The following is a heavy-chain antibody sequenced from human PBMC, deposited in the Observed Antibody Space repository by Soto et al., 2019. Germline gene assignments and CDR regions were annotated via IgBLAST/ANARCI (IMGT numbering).Heavy chain of an antibody. Sequence: PGGSLRLSCAASGFTFSSYWMSWVRQAPGKGLEWVANIKQDGSEKYYVDSVKGRFTISRDNAKNSLYLQMNSLRAEDTAVYYCSRYYYDSSGYYYVTTYYFDYWGQGTLVTVSS. D-gene: IGHD3-22*01. CDR2: IKQDGSEK. CDR1: GFTFSSYW. J-gene: IGHJ4*02. CDR3: SRYYYDSSGYYYVTTYYFDY. V-gene: IGHV3-7*01.